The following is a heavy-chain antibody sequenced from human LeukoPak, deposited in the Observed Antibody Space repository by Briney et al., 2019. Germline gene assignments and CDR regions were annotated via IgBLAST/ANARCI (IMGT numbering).Heavy chain of an antibody. CDR2: IYTSGNT. CDR3: AAVEPASYYFDY. D-gene: IGHD1-14*01. J-gene: IGHJ4*02. Sequence: SETLSLTCTVSGGSINNYYWGWIRQPAGEGLEWIGRIYTSGNTDYNSSLKSRVTISVDTSKNQFSLKLSSVTAADTAVYYCAAVEPASYYFDYWGQGTLVTVSS. V-gene: IGHV4-4*07. CDR1: GGSINNYY.